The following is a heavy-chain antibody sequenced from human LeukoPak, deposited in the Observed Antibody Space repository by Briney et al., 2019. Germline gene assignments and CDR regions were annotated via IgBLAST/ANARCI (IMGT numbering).Heavy chain of an antibody. V-gene: IGHV1-69*13. CDR2: IIPIFGTA. D-gene: IGHD5-12*01. CDR3: ARDPIGIVATMRDY. CDR1: GGTFSSYA. J-gene: IGHJ4*02. Sequence: TVKVSCKASGGTFSSYAISWVRQAPGQGLEWMGGIIPIFGTANYAQKFQGRVTITADESTSTAYMELSSLRSEDTAVYYCARDPIGIVATMRDYWGQGTLVTVSS.